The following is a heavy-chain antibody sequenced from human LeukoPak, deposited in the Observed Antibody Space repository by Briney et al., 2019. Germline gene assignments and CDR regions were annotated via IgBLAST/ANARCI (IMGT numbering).Heavy chain of an antibody. CDR1: GGSISSYY. CDR3: ARHKAVAKYLQH. V-gene: IGHV4-59*08. CDR2: IYYSGST. Sequence: SETLSLTCTVSGGSISSYYWSWIRQPPGKGLEWIGYIYYSGSTNYNPSLKSRVTISVDTSKNQFSLKLSSVTAADTAVYYCARHKAVAKYLQHWGQGTLVTVSS. J-gene: IGHJ1*01.